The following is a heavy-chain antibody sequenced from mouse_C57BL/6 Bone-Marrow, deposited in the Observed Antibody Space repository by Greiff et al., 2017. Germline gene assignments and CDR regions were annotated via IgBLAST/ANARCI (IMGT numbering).Heavy chain of an antibody. V-gene: IGHV1-82*01. CDR2: IYPGDGDT. Sequence: QVQLQQSGPELVKPGASVKISCKASGYAFSSSWMNWVKQRPGKGLEWIGRIYPGDGDTNYNGKFKGKATLTADKSSSTAYMQLSSLTSEDSAVYFCALLGFVVWGTGTTVTVSS. J-gene: IGHJ1*03. CDR3: ALLGFVV. CDR1: GYAFSSSW.